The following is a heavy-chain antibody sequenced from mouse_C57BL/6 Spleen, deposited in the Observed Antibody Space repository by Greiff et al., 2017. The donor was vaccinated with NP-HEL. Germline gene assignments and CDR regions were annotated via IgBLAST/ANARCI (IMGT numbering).Heavy chain of an antibody. Sequence: VQLQQPGAELVKPGASVKVSCKASGYTFTSYWMHWVKQRPGQGLEWIGRIHPSDSDTNYNQKFKGKATLTVDKSSSPAYMQLSSLTSEDSAVYYCAIGTGTMVTTRDFDYWGQGTTLTVSS. CDR2: IHPSDSDT. V-gene: IGHV1-74*01. CDR1: GYTFTSYW. CDR3: AIGTGTMVTTRDFDY. D-gene: IGHD2-2*01. J-gene: IGHJ2*01.